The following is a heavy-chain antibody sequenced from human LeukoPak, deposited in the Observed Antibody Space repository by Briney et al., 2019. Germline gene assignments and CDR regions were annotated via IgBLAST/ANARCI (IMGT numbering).Heavy chain of an antibody. CDR3: AREEIEGYCSSTSCPKRAYYFDY. J-gene: IGHJ4*02. Sequence: PSETLSLTCTVSGGSISSYYWSWIRQPPGKGLEWIGYIYYSGSTNYNPSLKSRVTISVDTSKNQFSLKLSSVTAADTAVYYCAREEIEGYCSSTSCPKRAYYFDYWGQGTLVTVSS. CDR1: GGSISSYY. CDR2: IYYSGST. D-gene: IGHD2-2*01. V-gene: IGHV4-59*01.